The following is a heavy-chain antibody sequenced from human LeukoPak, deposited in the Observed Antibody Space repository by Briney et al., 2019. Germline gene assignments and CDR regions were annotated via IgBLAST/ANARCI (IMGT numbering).Heavy chain of an antibody. Sequence: SETLSLTCTVSGGSISSYYWSWIRQPPGKGLEWIRYIYYSGSTNYNPSLKSRVTISVDTSKNQFSLKLSSVTAADTAVYYCARLSYYYDSSGYYYPIFDYWGQGTLVTVSS. J-gene: IGHJ4*02. V-gene: IGHV4-59*01. CDR3: ARLSYYYDSSGYYYPIFDY. CDR1: GGSISSYY. CDR2: IYYSGST. D-gene: IGHD3-22*01.